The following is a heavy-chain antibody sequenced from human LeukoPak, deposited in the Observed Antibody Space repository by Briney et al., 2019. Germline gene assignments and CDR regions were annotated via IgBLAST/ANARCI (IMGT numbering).Heavy chain of an antibody. Sequence: GGSLRLSCAASGVTFSSYAMSWVRQAPGKGLEWVSAISGSGGSTYYADSVKGRFTISRDNSKNTLYLQMNSLRAEDTAVYYCAKDLTMVRGVIITPSYFDYWGQGTLVTVSS. CDR2: ISGSGGST. CDR1: GVTFSSYA. CDR3: AKDLTMVRGVIITPSYFDY. V-gene: IGHV3-23*01. D-gene: IGHD3-10*01. J-gene: IGHJ4*02.